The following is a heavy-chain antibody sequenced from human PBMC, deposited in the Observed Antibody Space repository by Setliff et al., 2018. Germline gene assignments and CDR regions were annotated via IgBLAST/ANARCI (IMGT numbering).Heavy chain of an antibody. D-gene: IGHD2-15*01. CDR3: ARMSTGGPYYDH. CDR2: IHAGSSNT. Sequence: ASVKVSCKASGYTFSSNAFHWVRQAPGQRLEWLGWIHAGSSNTIYSQKLQGRLTITRDTSATTAYMELNSLTSEDTAVYYCARMSTGGPYYDHWGQGTLVTGSS. CDR1: GYTFSSNA. V-gene: IGHV1-3*01. J-gene: IGHJ4*02.